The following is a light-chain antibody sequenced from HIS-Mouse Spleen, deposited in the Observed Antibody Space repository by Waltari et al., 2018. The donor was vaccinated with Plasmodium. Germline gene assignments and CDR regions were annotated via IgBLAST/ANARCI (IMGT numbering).Light chain of an antibody. CDR3: QAWDSSTYV. Sequence: SYELPQPPSVSVSPGQTASITCSGDKLGHKSACWYQQKPGQSPVLVIYQDSKRPSGIPERFSGSNSGNTATLTISGTQAMDEADYYCQAWDSSTYVFGTGTKVTVL. CDR1: KLGHKS. J-gene: IGLJ1*01. CDR2: QDS. V-gene: IGLV3-1*01.